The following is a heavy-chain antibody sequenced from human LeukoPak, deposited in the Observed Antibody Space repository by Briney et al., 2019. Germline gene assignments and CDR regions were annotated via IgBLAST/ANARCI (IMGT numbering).Heavy chain of an antibody. CDR2: IKQDGSEK. CDR1: GFTFISYW. V-gene: IGHV3-7*03. CDR3: ARLSDSSGTPRSDY. Sequence: GSLRLSCAASGFTFISYWMSWVRQAPGKGLEWVANIKQDGSEKYYVDSVKGRFTISRDNAKNSLHLQMNSLRAEDTAVYYCARLSDSSGTPRSDYWGQGTLVTVSS. J-gene: IGHJ4*02. D-gene: IGHD3-22*01.